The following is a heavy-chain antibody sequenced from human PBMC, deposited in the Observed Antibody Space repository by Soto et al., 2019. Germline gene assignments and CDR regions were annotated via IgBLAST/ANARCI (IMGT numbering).Heavy chain of an antibody. CDR1: GFTSSSYE. V-gene: IGHV3-48*03. CDR3: ARIRALYDSSGYHYGMDV. CDR2: ISSSGSTI. J-gene: IGHJ6*02. Sequence: GGSLRLSCAASGFTSSSYEMNWVRQAPGKGLEWVSYISSSGSTIYYADSVKGRFTISRDNAKNSLYLQMNSLRAEDTAVYYCARIRALYDSSGYHYGMDVWGQGTTVTVSS. D-gene: IGHD3-22*01.